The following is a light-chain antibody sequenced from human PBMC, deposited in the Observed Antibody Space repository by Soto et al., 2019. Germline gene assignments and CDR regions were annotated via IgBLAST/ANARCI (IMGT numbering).Light chain of an antibody. CDR2: GNS. Sequence: QSVLTQPPSVSGAPGQRVTISCTGSSSNIGAGYDVHWYQQLPGTAPKLLIYGNSNRPSGVPDRFSGSKSGTSASRAITGLQAEDEADYYGQSYDSSLSGSVVFGGGTKLTVL. V-gene: IGLV1-40*01. J-gene: IGLJ2*01. CDR3: QSYDSSLSGSVV. CDR1: SSNIGAGYD.